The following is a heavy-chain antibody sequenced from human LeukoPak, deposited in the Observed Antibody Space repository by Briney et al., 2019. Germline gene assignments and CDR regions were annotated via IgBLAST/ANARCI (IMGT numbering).Heavy chain of an antibody. Sequence: ASVKVSCKASGGTFSSYAISWVRQAPGQGLEWMGWMNPNSGNTGYAQKFQGRVSLTRDTSISTAYLELISLRSEDTAVYYCAKNIALTGEFDSWGQGTLVTVSS. CDR2: MNPNSGNT. CDR1: GGTFSSYA. J-gene: IGHJ4*02. D-gene: IGHD7-27*01. V-gene: IGHV1-8*03. CDR3: AKNIALTGEFDS.